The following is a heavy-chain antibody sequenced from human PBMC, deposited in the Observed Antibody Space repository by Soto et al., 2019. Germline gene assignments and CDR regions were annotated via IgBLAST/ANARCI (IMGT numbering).Heavy chain of an antibody. Sequence: PGGSLRLSCAASGFTFSSYGMHWVRQAPGKGLEWVAVISYDGSNKYYADSVKGRFTISRDNSKNTLYLQMNSLRAEDTAVYYCAKDGEYCSSTSCYYYYYLDVWGKGTTVTVS. CDR1: GFTFSSYG. CDR3: AKDGEYCSSTSCYYYYYLDV. CDR2: ISYDGSNK. J-gene: IGHJ6*03. V-gene: IGHV3-30*18. D-gene: IGHD2-2*01.